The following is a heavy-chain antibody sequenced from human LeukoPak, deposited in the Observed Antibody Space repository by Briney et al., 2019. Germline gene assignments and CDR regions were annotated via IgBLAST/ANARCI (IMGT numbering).Heavy chain of an antibody. CDR1: GESLSAYY. CDR3: ARGRDL. V-gene: IGHV4-34*01. Sequence: SETLSLTCAVYGESLSAYYWNWLRQSPGEGLEWIGEINPSGSTNYNPSLKSRVTISVDTSKNQFSLKLSSVTAADTAVYYCARGRDLWGQGTTVTVSS. CDR2: INPSGST. J-gene: IGHJ6*02.